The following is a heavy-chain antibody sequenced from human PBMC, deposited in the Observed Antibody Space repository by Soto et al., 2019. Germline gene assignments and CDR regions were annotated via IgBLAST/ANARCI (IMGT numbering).Heavy chain of an antibody. J-gene: IGHJ6*02. V-gene: IGHV1-69*01. Sequence: QVQLVQSGAEVKKPGSSVKVSCKASGFTFSSYAISWVRQAPGQGLEWMGEIIPIFGTANYAQKFQGRVTITADESTSTAYMELISLRSQDAAVYYSARDPPNRQLWLLPGMDVESQGSPVAV. CDR1: GFTFSSYA. CDR3: ARDPPNRQLWLLPGMDV. CDR2: IIPIFGTA. D-gene: IGHD5-18*01.